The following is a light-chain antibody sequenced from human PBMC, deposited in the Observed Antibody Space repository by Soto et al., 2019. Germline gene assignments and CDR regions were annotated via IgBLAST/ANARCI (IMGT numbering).Light chain of an antibody. CDR3: QQYGSSPT. CDR2: GAS. Sequence: EIVLTQSPGTLSFSPGEGATLSCRASQSVRSSFLAWYQQKPGQAPSLLIYGASSRATGIPDRFSGGGSGTDFTFSISRLEPEDLAVYYCQQYGSSPTFGGGTKVEIK. CDR1: QSVRSSF. J-gene: IGKJ4*01. V-gene: IGKV3-20*01.